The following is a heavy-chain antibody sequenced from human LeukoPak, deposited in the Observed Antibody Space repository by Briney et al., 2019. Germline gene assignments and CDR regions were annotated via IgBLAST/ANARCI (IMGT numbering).Heavy chain of an antibody. D-gene: IGHD2-21*02. CDR1: GFSLSTSGVG. CDR2: IFWDDDK. Sequence: SGPTLVKPTQTLTLTCTFSGFSLSTSGVGVGWIRQPPGKALEWLAIIFWDDDKRYNPSLESRLSIIKDTSKDQVVLTTTNMDPADTATYYCTHSAGIVVVTSEDEYFQHWGQGSLVIVSS. J-gene: IGHJ1*01. CDR3: THSAGIVVVTSEDEYFQH. V-gene: IGHV2-5*02.